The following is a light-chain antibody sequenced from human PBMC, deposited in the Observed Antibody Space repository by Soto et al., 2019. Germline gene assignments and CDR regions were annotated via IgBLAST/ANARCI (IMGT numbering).Light chain of an antibody. V-gene: IGLV1-40*01. CDR3: QSYDSSLSGVL. CDR2: GNS. Sequence: QAVLTQPPSVSGAPGQRVTISCTGSSSNSGAGYDVHWFQQLPGTAPKLLIFGNSIRPSGVPDRFSGSKSGTSASLAITGLQAEDEADYYCQSYDSSLSGVLFGGGTKVTVL. CDR1: SSNSGAGYD. J-gene: IGLJ2*01.